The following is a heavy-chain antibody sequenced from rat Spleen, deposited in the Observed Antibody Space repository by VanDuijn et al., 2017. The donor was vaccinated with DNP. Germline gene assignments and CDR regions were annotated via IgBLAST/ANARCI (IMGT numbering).Heavy chain of an antibody. V-gene: IGHV5-46*01. CDR1: GFTFRSFP. Sequence: EVQLVESGGGLVQPGRSIVLSCVASGFTFRSFPMAWVRQAPTKGLEWVATFSTRAEDTSYRDSVKGRFTISRDNAKSTLYLQMNNLRSEDTAIYYGTREGYYSGDDPFDYWGQGVMVTVSS. CDR3: TREGYYSGDDPFDY. D-gene: IGHD1-1*01. CDR2: FSTRAEDT. J-gene: IGHJ2*01.